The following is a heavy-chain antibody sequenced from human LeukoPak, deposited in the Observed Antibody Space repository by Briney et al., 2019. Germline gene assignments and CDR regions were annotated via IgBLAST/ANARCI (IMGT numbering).Heavy chain of an antibody. D-gene: IGHD1-1*01. CDR2: IYYSGST. CDR3: AREPHNPRGGFDY. V-gene: IGHV4-31*03. CDR1: GGSISSGGYY. Sequence: SETLSLTCTVSGGSISSGGYYWSWIRQHPGKGLEWIGYIYYSGSTYYNPSLKSRVTISVGTSKNQFSLKLSSVTAADTAVYYCAREPHNPRGGFDYWGQGTLVTVSS. J-gene: IGHJ4*02.